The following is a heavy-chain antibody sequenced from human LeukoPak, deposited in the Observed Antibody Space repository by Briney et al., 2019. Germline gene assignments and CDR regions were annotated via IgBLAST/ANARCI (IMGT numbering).Heavy chain of an antibody. CDR2: IYYSGRT. CDR3: ARASITMVRGVDY. J-gene: IGHJ4*02. D-gene: IGHD3-10*01. CDR1: GGSISSYY. Sequence: PSETLSLTCTVSGGSISSYYWGWIRQPPGKGLEWIGYIYYSGRTNYNPSLKSRVTISVDTSKNQFSLKLSSVTAADTAVYYCARASITMVRGVDYWGQGTLVTVSS. V-gene: IGHV4-59*01.